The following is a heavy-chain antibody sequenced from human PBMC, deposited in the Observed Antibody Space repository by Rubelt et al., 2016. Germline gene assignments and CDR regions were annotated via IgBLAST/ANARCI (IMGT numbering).Heavy chain of an antibody. CDR1: GGSISSYY. CDR2: INHSGST. V-gene: IGHV4-59*12. Sequence: QVQLQESGPGLVKPSENLSLTCTVSGGSISSYYWSWIRQPPGKGLEWIGEINHSGSTNYNHSLKSRVTLAVDTAKNQCSRKLSSVTAADTAVYYCARGSYGGNSRGYVDYWGQGTLVTVSS. CDR3: ARGSYGGNSRGYVDY. D-gene: IGHD4-23*01. J-gene: IGHJ4*02.